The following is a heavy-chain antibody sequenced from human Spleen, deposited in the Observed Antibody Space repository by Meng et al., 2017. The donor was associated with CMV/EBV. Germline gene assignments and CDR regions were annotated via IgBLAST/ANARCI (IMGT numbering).Heavy chain of an antibody. Sequence: GESLKISCKGSGYSFSNYWIAWVRHMPGKGLEWMGTIYPGDSDTTYGPSFQGQVTISADKSINTAYLHWSSLKASDTAMYYCARRGMEWPFYGMDVWGQGTTVTVSS. CDR3: ARRGMEWPFYGMDV. J-gene: IGHJ6*02. D-gene: IGHD3-3*01. CDR2: IYPGDSDT. V-gene: IGHV5-51*01. CDR1: GYSFSNYW.